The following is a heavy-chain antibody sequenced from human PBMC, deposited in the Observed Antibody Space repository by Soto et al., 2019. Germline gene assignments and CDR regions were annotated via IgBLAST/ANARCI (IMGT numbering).Heavy chain of an antibody. CDR2: IYYSGST. CDR1: GGSISSSSYY. J-gene: IGHJ6*02. D-gene: IGHD6-6*01. V-gene: IGHV4-39*01. CDR3: ARLGKAARPGWGYYYYGMDV. Sequence: SETLSLTCTVSGGSISSSSYYWGWIRQPPGKGLEWIGSIYYSGSTYYNPSLKSRVTISVDTSKNQFSLKLSPVTAADTAVYYCARLGKAARPGWGYYYYGMDVWGQGTTVTVSS.